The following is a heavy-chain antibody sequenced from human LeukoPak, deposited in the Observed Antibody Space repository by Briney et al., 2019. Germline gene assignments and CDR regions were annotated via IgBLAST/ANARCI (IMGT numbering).Heavy chain of an antibody. D-gene: IGHD3-9*01. V-gene: IGHV4-34*01. CDR1: GGSFSGYY. CDR2: INHSGST. J-gene: IGHJ3*02. Sequence: SETLSLTCAVYGGSFSGYYWSWIRQPPGKGLEWIGEINHSGSTNYNPSLKSRVTISVDTSKNQFSLKLSSVTAADTAVYYCASAWLDAFDIWGQGTMVTVSS. CDR3: ASAWLDAFDI.